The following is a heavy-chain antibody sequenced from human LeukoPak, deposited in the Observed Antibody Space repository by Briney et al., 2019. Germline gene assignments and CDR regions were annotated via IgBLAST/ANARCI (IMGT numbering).Heavy chain of an antibody. D-gene: IGHD5-18*01. Sequence: SETLSLTCTVSGGSISSYYWSWIRQPPGKGLEWIGYIYYSGSTNYNPSLKSRVTISVDKSKNQFSLKLSSVTAADTAVYYCARRSGYSYGYSYYYGMDVWGQGTTVTVSS. J-gene: IGHJ6*02. CDR1: GGSISSYY. V-gene: IGHV4-59*08. CDR3: ARRSGYSYGYSYYYGMDV. CDR2: IYYSGST.